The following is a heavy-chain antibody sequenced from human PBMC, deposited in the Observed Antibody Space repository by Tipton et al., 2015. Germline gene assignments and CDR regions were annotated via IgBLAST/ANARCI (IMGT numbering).Heavy chain of an antibody. CDR3: AKTTVIRYAVPADTGMDV. CDR1: GYIFSIYA. J-gene: IGHJ6*02. Sequence: QSGAEVKKPGASVKVSCKASGYIFSIYAMHWVRQAPGQSLEWMGWINAGNGDTKYSQKFQERVTITSDTSARTAYMELSSLRSEDTAVYYCAKTTVIRYAVPADTGMDVWGQGTTVIVSS. CDR2: INAGNGDT. D-gene: IGHD4-11*01. V-gene: IGHV1-3*01.